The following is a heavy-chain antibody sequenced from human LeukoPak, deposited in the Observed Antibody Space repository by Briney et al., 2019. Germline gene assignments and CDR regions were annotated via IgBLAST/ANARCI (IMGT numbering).Heavy chain of an antibody. Sequence: ASVKVSCKASGYTFTSYYMHWVRQAPGQGLEWMGIINPSGGSTSYAQKFQGRVTMTTDTSTSTAYMELRSLRSDDTAVYYCARGAVARVNWFDPWGQGTLVTVSS. J-gene: IGHJ5*02. CDR1: GYTFTSYY. D-gene: IGHD6-19*01. CDR3: ARGAVARVNWFDP. CDR2: INPSGGST. V-gene: IGHV1-46*01.